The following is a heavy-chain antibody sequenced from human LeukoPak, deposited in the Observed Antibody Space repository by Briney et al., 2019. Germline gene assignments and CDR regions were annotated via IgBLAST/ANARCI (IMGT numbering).Heavy chain of an antibody. CDR3: ARAVNYYDSSGYPAPDAFDI. V-gene: IGHV1-18*01. Sequence: EASVKVSCKASGGTFSSYAISWVRQAPGQGLEWMGWISAYNGNTNYAQKLQGRVTMTTDTSTSTAYMELRSLRSDDTAVYYCARAVNYYDSSGYPAPDAFDIWGQGTMVTVSS. J-gene: IGHJ3*02. D-gene: IGHD3-22*01. CDR2: ISAYNGNT. CDR1: GGTFSSYA.